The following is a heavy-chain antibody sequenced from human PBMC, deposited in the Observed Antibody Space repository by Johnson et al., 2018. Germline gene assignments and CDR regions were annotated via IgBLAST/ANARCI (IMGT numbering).Heavy chain of an antibody. CDR3: VRDYPFNR. CDR2: IHADGTGT. V-gene: IGHV3-74*01. D-gene: IGHD3-16*02. Sequence: VQLQESGGGLVQPGGSLRLSCAASGFTFSSHWMQWVRQPPGKGLVWVSHIHADGTGTTYADSVKGRFTISRDNARNTLYLQMNSLRAEDTAVYYCVRDYPFNRWGHGTMVTVSS. CDR1: GFTFSSHW. J-gene: IGHJ3*02.